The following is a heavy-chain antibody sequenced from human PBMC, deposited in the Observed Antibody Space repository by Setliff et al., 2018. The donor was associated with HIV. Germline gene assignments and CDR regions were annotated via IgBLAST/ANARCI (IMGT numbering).Heavy chain of an antibody. CDR2: ISWDGGSS. V-gene: IGHV3-43D*03. J-gene: IGHJ4*02. CDR3: AALGYSSTWNY. D-gene: IGHD6-13*01. Sequence: GESLKISCAASGFTFDDYAVHWVRQAPGKGLEWVSFISWDGGSSDYADSVKGRFTISRDNSKSSLFLQMDSLRAEDTAFYYCAALGYSSTWNYWGQGTLVTVSS. CDR1: GFTFDDYA.